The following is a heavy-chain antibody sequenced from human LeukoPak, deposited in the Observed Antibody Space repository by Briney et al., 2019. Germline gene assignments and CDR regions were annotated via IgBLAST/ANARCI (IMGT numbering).Heavy chain of an antibody. J-gene: IGHJ4*02. D-gene: IGHD1-26*01. Sequence: GGSLRLSCAASGFTFSSYAMSWVRQAPGKGLEWVSAISGSGGSTYYADSVKGRFTISRDNSKNTLYLQMNSLRAEDTAVYYCANVIGRPYSGSYYFDYWGQGTLVTVSS. CDR2: ISGSGGST. V-gene: IGHV3-23*01. CDR1: GFTFSSYA. CDR3: ANVIGRPYSGSYYFDY.